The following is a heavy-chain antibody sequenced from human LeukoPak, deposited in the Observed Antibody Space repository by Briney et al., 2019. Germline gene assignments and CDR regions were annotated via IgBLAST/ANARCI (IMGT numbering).Heavy chain of an antibody. D-gene: IGHD3-10*01. J-gene: IGHJ4*02. CDR2: IYYSGST. CDR1: GGSISSGDYY. V-gene: IGHV4-30-4*01. Sequence: SETLSLTCTVSGGSISSGDYYWSWIRQPPGKGLEWIGYIYYSGSTYYNPSLKSRVTISVDTSKNQFSLKLSSVTAADTAVYYCARVVGDYYGSGSYRFDYWGQGTLVTVSS. CDR3: ARVVGDYYGSGSYRFDY.